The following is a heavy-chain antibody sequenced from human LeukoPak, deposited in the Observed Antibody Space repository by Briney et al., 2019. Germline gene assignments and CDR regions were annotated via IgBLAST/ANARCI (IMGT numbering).Heavy chain of an antibody. Sequence: PGGSLRLSCAASGFTFSSYEMNWVRQDPGKGLEWVSYISSSGSTIYYADSVKGRFTISRDNAKNSPYLQMNSLRAEDTAVYYCARDQGYSYGDDLFDYWGQGTLVTVSS. CDR3: ARDQGYSYGDDLFDY. V-gene: IGHV3-48*03. CDR1: GFTFSSYE. CDR2: ISSSGSTI. J-gene: IGHJ4*02. D-gene: IGHD5-18*01.